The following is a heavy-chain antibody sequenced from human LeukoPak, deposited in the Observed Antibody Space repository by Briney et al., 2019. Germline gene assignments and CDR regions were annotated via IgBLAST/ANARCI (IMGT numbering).Heavy chain of an antibody. V-gene: IGHV3-9*01. CDR2: ISWNSGSI. J-gene: IGHJ6*02. Sequence: PGGSLRLSCAASGFTFDDYAMHWVRQAPGKGLEWVSGISWNSGSIGYADSVKGRFTISRDNSKNTLYLQMSSLRAEDTAVYYCAREDYYYGMDVWGQGTTVTVSS. CDR1: GFTFDDYA. CDR3: AREDYYYGMDV.